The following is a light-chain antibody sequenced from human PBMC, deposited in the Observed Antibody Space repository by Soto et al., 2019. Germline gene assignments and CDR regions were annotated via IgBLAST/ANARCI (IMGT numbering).Light chain of an antibody. J-gene: IGKJ1*01. CDR3: QMYGSAPPGT. CDR1: QSVSSN. CDR2: GAS. V-gene: IGKV3-15*01. Sequence: EIVMTQSPATLSVSPGERATLSCRASQSVSSNLAWYQQKPGQAPRLLIYGASTRATGIPARFSGSGSGTVFTLTISRLEPEDFAVYYCQMYGSAPPGTFGQGTKVDIK.